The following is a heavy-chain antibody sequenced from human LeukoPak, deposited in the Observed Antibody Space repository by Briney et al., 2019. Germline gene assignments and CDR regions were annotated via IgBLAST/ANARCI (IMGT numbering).Heavy chain of an antibody. CDR3: ASHGGDSSGYYFTY. Sequence: EASVKVFCKASGYTFISYGMSWVRQAPGQGLEWMGWINTYNGNTNYAQKLQGRVTMTTDTSTSTAYMELRSLRSDDTAVYYCASHGGDSSGYYFTYWGQGTLVTVSS. J-gene: IGHJ4*02. D-gene: IGHD3-22*01. CDR1: GYTFISYG. V-gene: IGHV1-18*01. CDR2: INTYNGNT.